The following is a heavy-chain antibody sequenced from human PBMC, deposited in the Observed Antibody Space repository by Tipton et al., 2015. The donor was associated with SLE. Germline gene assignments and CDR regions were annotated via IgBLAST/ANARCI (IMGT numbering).Heavy chain of an antibody. V-gene: IGHV3-23*03. J-gene: IGHJ6*02. D-gene: IGHD2-15*01. Sequence: SLRLSCAASGFTFSSYAMSWVRQGPGKGLGWVSVIYSGGSTDYADSVKGRFTISRDNSKNTLYLQMNSLRAEDTAVYYCAKEQAGYCSGGTCYGSYYYGMDVWGQGTTVTVSS. CDR1: GFTFSSYA. CDR2: IYSGGST. CDR3: AKEQAGYCSGGTCYGSYYYGMDV.